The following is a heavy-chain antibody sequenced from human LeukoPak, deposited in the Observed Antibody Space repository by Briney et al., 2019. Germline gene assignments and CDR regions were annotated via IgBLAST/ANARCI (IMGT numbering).Heavy chain of an antibody. CDR3: ARDIVGASLY. J-gene: IGHJ4*02. Sequence: GASVKVSCKASGGPFSSYAISWLRQAPGQGLEWMERIIPIFGTANYAQKFQGRVTITTDESTSTAYMELSSLRSEDTAVYYCARDIVGASLYWGQGTLVTVSS. CDR1: GGPFSSYA. D-gene: IGHD1-26*01. CDR2: IIPIFGTA. V-gene: IGHV1-69*05.